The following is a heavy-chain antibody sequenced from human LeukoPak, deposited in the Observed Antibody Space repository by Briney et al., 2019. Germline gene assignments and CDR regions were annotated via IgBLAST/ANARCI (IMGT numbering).Heavy chain of an antibody. CDR2: IKQDESEK. Sequence: GGSLRLSCAASGFTFNSYWMSWVRQAPGKGLEWVANIKQDESEKYYVDSVKGRFTISRDNAKNSLYLQMNSLRAEDTAVYYCARASYTVMVRIDYWGQGTLVTVSS. CDR1: GFTFNSYW. D-gene: IGHD5-18*01. V-gene: IGHV3-7*01. CDR3: ARASYTVMVRIDY. J-gene: IGHJ4*02.